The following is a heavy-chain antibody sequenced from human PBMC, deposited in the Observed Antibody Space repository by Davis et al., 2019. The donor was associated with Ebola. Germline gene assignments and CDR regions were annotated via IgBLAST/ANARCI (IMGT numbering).Heavy chain of an antibody. CDR3: ARHHYAYYYGSGRGGTLFDP. D-gene: IGHD3-10*01. J-gene: IGHJ5*02. Sequence: KVSCKGSGYSFTSYWIGWVRQMPGKGLEWMGIIYPGDSDTRYSPSFQGQVTISADKSISTAYLQWSSLKASDTAMYYCARHHYAYYYGSGRGGTLFDPWGQGTLVTVSS. CDR2: IYPGDSDT. CDR1: GYSFTSYW. V-gene: IGHV5-51*01.